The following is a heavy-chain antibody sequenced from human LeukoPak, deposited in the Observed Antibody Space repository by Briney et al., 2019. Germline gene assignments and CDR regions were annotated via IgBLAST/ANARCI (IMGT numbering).Heavy chain of an antibody. Sequence: SQTLSLTCAISGDSVSSNSASWNWIRQSPSGGLEWLGRTYYRSKWYNEYAASVKGRITVNPDTSKNQFSLHLNSVTPEDTAVYYCARRSAAGPIDYWGQGNLVTVSS. J-gene: IGHJ4*02. D-gene: IGHD6-13*01. V-gene: IGHV6-1*01. CDR1: GDSVSSNSAS. CDR2: TYYRSKWYN. CDR3: ARRSAAGPIDY.